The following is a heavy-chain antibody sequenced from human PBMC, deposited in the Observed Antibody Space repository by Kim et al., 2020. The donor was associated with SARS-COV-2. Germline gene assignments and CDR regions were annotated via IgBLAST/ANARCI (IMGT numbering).Heavy chain of an antibody. J-gene: IGHJ4*02. Sequence: GGSLRLSCAASGFIFRDYGMHWVRQAPGKGLEWVAVISYAGSNVYYVDSVKGRFTISRDNSKNTLFLQMNDLRPEDTAMYYCARDRQWLIQPTSDGGQGTRVLVSS. CDR2: ISYAGSNV. V-gene: IGHV3-30*03. CDR3: ARDRQWLIQPTSD. D-gene: IGHD6-19*01. CDR1: GFIFRDYG.